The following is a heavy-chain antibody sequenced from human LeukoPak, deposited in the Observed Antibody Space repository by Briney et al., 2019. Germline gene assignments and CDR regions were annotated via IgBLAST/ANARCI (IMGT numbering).Heavy chain of an antibody. CDR1: GFTFSSYA. CDR2: ISGSGGST. CDR3: ATRQQLWQIYYCYGMDV. D-gene: IGHD5-18*01. J-gene: IGHJ6*02. V-gene: IGHV3-23*01. Sequence: GGSLRLSCAASGFTFSSYAMSWVRQAPGKGLEWVSAISGSGGSTYYAASVKGRFTISRDNSKNTLYLQMNRLRAEDTAVYYCATRQQLWQIYYCYGMDVWGQGTTVTVSS.